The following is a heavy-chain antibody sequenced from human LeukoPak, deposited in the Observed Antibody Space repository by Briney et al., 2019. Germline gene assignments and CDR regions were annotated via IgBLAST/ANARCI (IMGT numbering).Heavy chain of an antibody. V-gene: IGHV3-48*04. CDR3: ARSSGTYHFDY. Sequence: SGGSLRLSCAASGFTFSSYSMNWVRQAPGKGLEWVSYISSSGTTIYYADSVKGRLTISRDNAKNSLFLQVNSLRAEDTAVYYCARSSGTYHFDYWGQGTLVTVSS. CDR1: GFTFSSYS. J-gene: IGHJ4*02. D-gene: IGHD1-26*01. CDR2: ISSSGTTI.